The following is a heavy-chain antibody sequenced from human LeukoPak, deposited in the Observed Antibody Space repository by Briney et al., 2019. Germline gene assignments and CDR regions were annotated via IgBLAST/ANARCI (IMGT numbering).Heavy chain of an antibody. CDR3: ARDYQSSWTPGC. V-gene: IGHV3-30*03. Sequence: GGSLRLSCAASGFAFSSYDMHWVRQAPGKGLEWVAVISYDGSDKYYVDSVKGRFTISRDNSKNTLYLQMNSLKAEDTAVYYCARDYQSSWTPGCWGQGTLVTVSS. CDR2: ISYDGSDK. CDR1: GFAFSSYD. J-gene: IGHJ4*02. D-gene: IGHD6-19*01.